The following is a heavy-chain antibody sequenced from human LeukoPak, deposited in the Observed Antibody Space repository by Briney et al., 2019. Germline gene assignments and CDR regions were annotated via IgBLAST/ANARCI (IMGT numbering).Heavy chain of an antibody. Sequence: GGSLRLSCAASGFTFSSYAMSWVRQAPGKGLEWVSAISGSGGSTYYAGSVKGRFTISRDNSKNTLYLQMNSLRAEDTAVYYCAKDSGIWQLAHLFDYWGQGTLVTVSS. J-gene: IGHJ4*02. CDR1: GFTFSSYA. CDR2: ISGSGGST. CDR3: AKDSGIWQLAHLFDY. V-gene: IGHV3-23*01. D-gene: IGHD6-6*01.